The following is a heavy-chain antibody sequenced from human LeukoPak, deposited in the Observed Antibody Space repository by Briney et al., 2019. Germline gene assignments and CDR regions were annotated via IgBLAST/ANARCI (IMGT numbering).Heavy chain of an antibody. CDR1: GYTFTSYY. J-gene: IGHJ4*02. Sequence: ASVTVSCKASGYTFTSYYMHWVRQAPGQGLEWMGIINPSGGSTSYAQKFQGRVTMTRDTSTSTVYMELSSLRSEDTAVYYCASPSGGYYGSGSYDYWGQGTLVTVSS. CDR3: ASPSGGYYGSGSYDY. CDR2: INPSGGST. V-gene: IGHV1-46*01. D-gene: IGHD3-10*01.